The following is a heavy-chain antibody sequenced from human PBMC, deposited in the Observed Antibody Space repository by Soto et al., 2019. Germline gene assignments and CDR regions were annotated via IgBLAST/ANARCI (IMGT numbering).Heavy chain of an antibody. Sequence: PGGSLRLSCAASGFTFSSYAMSWVRQAPGKGLEWVSGLSGSGGSTYYADSVKGRFTISRDNSKNTLYLQMNSLRAEDTAVYYCAKDRSYDFSSSPPFDSWGQGTPVTVS. CDR2: LSGSGGST. CDR1: GFTFSSYA. J-gene: IGHJ4*02. CDR3: AKDRSYDFSSSPPFDS. V-gene: IGHV3-23*01. D-gene: IGHD3-3*01.